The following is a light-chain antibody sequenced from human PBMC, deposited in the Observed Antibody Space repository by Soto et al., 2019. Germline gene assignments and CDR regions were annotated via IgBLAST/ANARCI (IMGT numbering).Light chain of an antibody. V-gene: IGKV1-39*01. CDR2: VGS. J-gene: IGKJ4*01. CDR1: QSISSY. Sequence: DIPMTQSPSSLSASVGDRVTITCRASQSISSYLSWYQQKPGKAPKRLIYVGSTLQSGVPSRFSGSGSGTDFTLTISSLQPDDFATYFCQQTYTTPFTFGGGTKVDVK. CDR3: QQTYTTPFT.